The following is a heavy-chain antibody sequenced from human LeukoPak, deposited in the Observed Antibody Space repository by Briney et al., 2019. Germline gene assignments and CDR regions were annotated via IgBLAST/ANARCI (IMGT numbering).Heavy chain of an antibody. CDR1: GASIDSYY. D-gene: IGHD3-22*01. CDR2: IYYSGTT. Sequence: PSETLSLTCTISGASIDSYYWSWIRQPPGKGLEWIGYIYYSGTTNYNPSLKRRVTISVDTSKNQFSLKLSSVTAADTAVYYCARVRRFYYDSSTKGAFDIWGQGTMVTVSS. CDR3: ARVRRFYYDSSTKGAFDI. J-gene: IGHJ3*02. V-gene: IGHV4-59*12.